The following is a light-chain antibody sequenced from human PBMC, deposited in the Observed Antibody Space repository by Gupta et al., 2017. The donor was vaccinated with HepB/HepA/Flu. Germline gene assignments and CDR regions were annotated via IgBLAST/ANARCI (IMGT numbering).Light chain of an antibody. J-gene: IGKJ4*01. Sequence: IVLTQSPGTLSLSQGERATLSCRASQTIRNNYVAWYQQKPGQAPRLLIYGASSRATGVPDRFSGSGSESDFSLIIKRLEPEDSALYYCQQYSTSGLTFGGGTKVEI. CDR2: GAS. CDR1: QTIRNNY. CDR3: QQYSTSGLT. V-gene: IGKV3-20*01.